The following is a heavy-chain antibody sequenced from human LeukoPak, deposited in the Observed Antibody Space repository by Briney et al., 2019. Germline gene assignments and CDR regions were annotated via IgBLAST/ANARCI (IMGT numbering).Heavy chain of an antibody. CDR2: IYNGGST. V-gene: IGHV4-61*01. CDR1: GGSVSSGTYY. J-gene: IGHJ5*02. CDR3: TRDPYGEGGIDP. Sequence: PSETLSLTCAVSGGSVSSGTYYWSWIRPPPGKGLEWLGYIYNGGSTKSNPSLKSRVAILVDTSKNQFSLKLSSVTAADTAVYYCTRDPYGEGGIDPWGQGTLVTVSS. D-gene: IGHD4-17*01.